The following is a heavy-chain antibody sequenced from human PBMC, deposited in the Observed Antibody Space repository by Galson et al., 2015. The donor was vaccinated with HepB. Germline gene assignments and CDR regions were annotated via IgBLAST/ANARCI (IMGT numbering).Heavy chain of an antibody. CDR1: GDTFSSYA. D-gene: IGHD6-19*01. CDR2: IIPIFGTA. Sequence: SVKVSCKASGDTFSSYAISWVRQAPGQGLEWMGGIIPIFGTANYAQKFQGRVTITADKSTSTAYMELSSLRSEDTAVYYCARVLGSGVYFDYWGQGTLVTVSS. V-gene: IGHV1-69*06. J-gene: IGHJ4*02. CDR3: ARVLGSGVYFDY.